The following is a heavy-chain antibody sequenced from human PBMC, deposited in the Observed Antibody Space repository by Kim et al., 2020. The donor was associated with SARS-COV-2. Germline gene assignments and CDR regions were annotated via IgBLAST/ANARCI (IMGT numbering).Heavy chain of an antibody. CDR3: ASLQRYFDWLYFDY. D-gene: IGHD3-9*01. V-gene: IGHV3-30*03. CDR2: ISYDGSNK. Sequence: GGSLRLSCAASGFTFSSYGMHWVRQAPGKGLEWVAVISYDGSNKYYADSVKGRFTISRDNSKNTLYLQMNSLRAEDTAVYYCASLQRYFDWLYFDYWGQGTLVTVSS. J-gene: IGHJ4*02. CDR1: GFTFSSYG.